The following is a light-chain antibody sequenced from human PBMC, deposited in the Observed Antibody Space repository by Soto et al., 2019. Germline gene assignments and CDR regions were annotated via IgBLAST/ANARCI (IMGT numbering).Light chain of an antibody. CDR2: ANN. J-gene: IGLJ2*01. CDR3: QSYDPTLNVV. Sequence: QSALTQPPSVSGAPGQTVTISCTGSNSNVGGGYDVHWYQQLPGSAPKLLIYANNNRPSGVPDRFSGSKSGTSAALAITGLQAEDEADYYCQSYDPTLNVVFGGGTQLTV. V-gene: IGLV1-40*01. CDR1: NSNVGGGYD.